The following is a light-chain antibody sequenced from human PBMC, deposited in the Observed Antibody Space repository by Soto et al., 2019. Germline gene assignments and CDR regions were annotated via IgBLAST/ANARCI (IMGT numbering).Light chain of an antibody. Sequence: QAVVTQPPSASASLGASVTLTCTLSSGYSNYKVDWYQQRPGKGPRFVMRVGTGGIVGSKGDGIPDRFSVLGSGLNRYLTIKNIQEEDESDYHCGADHGSGSNFVLWVFGGGTQLTVL. CDR2: VGTGGIVG. CDR3: GADHGSGSNFVLWV. V-gene: IGLV9-49*01. J-gene: IGLJ3*02. CDR1: SGYSNYK.